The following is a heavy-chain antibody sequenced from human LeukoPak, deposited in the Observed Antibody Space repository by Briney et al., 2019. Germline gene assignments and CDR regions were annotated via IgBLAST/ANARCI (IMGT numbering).Heavy chain of an antibody. J-gene: IGHJ6*02. V-gene: IGHV3-30*18. CDR2: ISYDGSNK. Sequence: GGSLRLSCAASGFTFSSYGMHWVRQAPGKGLEWVAVISYDGSNKYYADSVKGRFTISRDNSKNTLYLQMNSLRAEDTAVYYCAKEDRWLVTVLRYYYGMDVWGQGTTVTVSS. D-gene: IGHD6-19*01. CDR1: GFTFSSYG. CDR3: AKEDRWLVTVLRYYYGMDV.